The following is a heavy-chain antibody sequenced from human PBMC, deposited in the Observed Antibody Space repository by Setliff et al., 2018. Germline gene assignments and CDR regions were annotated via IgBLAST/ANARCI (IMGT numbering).Heavy chain of an antibody. J-gene: IGHJ4*02. CDR3: LRLVRYCTKIACQATSGDEV. D-gene: IGHD2-8*01. Sequence: ASVKVSCKASGYTFTYFGVSWVRQAPGQGLEWVGWISAYNGKTYSAQKFQDRVTLTTHTSTNMGYLELRDLRSDDTAVYYCLRLVRYCTKIACQATSGDEVWGLGTLVTVSS. CDR2: ISAYNGKT. V-gene: IGHV1-18*01. CDR1: GYTFTYFG.